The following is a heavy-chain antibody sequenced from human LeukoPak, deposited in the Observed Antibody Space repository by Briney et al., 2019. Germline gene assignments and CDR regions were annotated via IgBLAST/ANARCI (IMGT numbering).Heavy chain of an antibody. J-gene: IGHJ4*02. CDR3: ARFRTWGDKAFDY. Sequence: GGSLRLSCAASGFTFSSYSMNWVRQAPGKGLEWVANIKEDGSEKDYVDSVKGRFTISRDSAKNSLYLQMNSLRAEDTAVYYCARFRTWGDKAFDYWGQGTLVTVSS. V-gene: IGHV3-7*01. CDR1: GFTFSSYS. CDR2: IKEDGSEK. D-gene: IGHD2-21*02.